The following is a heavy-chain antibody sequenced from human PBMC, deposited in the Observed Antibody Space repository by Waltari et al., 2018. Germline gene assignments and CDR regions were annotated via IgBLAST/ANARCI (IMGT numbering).Heavy chain of an antibody. CDR2: IWFDGGQT. CDR3: AKDAFGNTYVDH. Sequence: QLVESGGGVVQPGTYLRLACTGPGTLVNSHGMHWVRQAPGKGLEWVALIWFDGGQTYYADSVRGRFTISRDNSKNTLYLDMNSLKLNDTAIYYCAKDAFGNTYVDHWGQGTLVTVAS. CDR1: GTLVNSHG. V-gene: IGHV3-33*06. J-gene: IGHJ4*02. D-gene: IGHD3-10*01.